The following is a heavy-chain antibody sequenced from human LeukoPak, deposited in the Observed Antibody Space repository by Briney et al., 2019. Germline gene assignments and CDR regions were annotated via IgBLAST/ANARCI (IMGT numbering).Heavy chain of an antibody. CDR1: GGSISSYY. J-gene: IGHJ4*02. Sequence: PSETLSLTCTVSGGSISSYYWSWIRQPPGKGLEWIGYIYYSGSTNYNPSLKSRVTISVDTSKNQFSLKLSSVTAADTAVYYCARSSYYGSVRADYWGQGTLVTVSS. CDR3: ARSSYYGSVRADY. V-gene: IGHV4-59*01. D-gene: IGHD3-10*01. CDR2: IYYSGST.